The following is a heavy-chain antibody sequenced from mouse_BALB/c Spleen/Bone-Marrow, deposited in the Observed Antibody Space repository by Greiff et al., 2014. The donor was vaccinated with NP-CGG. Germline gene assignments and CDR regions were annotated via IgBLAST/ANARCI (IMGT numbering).Heavy chain of an antibody. V-gene: IGHV14-3*02. CDR1: GFNIKDTY. CDR3: ARYDYRYSWFAY. J-gene: IGHJ3*01. Sequence: DVQLQESGAELVKPGASVKLSCTASGFNIKDTYMHWVKQGPEQGLEWIGRIDPANGNTKYDPKFQGKATITTDTSSNTAYLQLRSLTSEDTAVYYCARYDYRYSWFAYWGQGTLVTVSA. CDR2: IDPANGNT. D-gene: IGHD2-14*01.